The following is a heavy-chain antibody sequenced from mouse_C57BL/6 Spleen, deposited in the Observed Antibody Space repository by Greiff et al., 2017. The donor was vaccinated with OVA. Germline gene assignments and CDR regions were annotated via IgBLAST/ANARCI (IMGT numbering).Heavy chain of an antibody. D-gene: IGHD2-1*01. V-gene: IGHV1-81*01. Sequence: VQLQESGAELARPGASVKLSCKASGYTFTSYGISWVKQRTGQGLEWIGEIYPRSGNTYYNEKFKGKATLTADKSSSTAYMELRSLTSEDSAVYFCAREGIIYYGNWYFDVWGTGTTVTVSS. CDR2: IYPRSGNT. J-gene: IGHJ1*03. CDR1: GYTFTSYG. CDR3: AREGIIYYGNWYFDV.